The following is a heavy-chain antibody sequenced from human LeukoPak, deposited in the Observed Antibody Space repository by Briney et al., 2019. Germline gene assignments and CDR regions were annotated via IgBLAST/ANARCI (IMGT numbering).Heavy chain of an antibody. D-gene: IGHD1-14*01. CDR1: GFTVNRNV. J-gene: IGHJ6*03. Sequence: GGSLRHSCVASGFTVNRNVISSVRQAPGEGLEWVSLIYSDDRAFYADSVKGRLTISRNKSKNTLFLQMSSLKPEDTAIYYCARDLAGFEEPRYYYYMDVWGKGTTVTVSS. CDR3: ARDLAGFEEPRYYYYMDV. V-gene: IGHV3-66*02. CDR2: IYSDDRA.